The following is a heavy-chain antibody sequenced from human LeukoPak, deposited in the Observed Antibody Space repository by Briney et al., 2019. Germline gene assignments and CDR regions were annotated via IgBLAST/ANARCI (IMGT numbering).Heavy chain of an antibody. D-gene: IGHD3-9*01. CDR2: ISSSSSYI. V-gene: IGHV3-21*01. CDR1: GFSFSGYW. J-gene: IGHJ4*02. CDR3: ARLNDILTGSSDY. Sequence: GGSLRLSCAASGFSFSGYWMSWVRQTPGKGLEWVSSISSSSSYIYYADSVKGRFTISRDNAKNSLYLQMNSLRAEDTAVYYCARLNDILTGSSDYWGQGTLVTVSS.